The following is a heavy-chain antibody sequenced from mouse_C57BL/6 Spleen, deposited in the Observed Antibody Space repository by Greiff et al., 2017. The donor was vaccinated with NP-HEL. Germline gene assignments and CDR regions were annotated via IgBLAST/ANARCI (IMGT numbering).Heavy chain of an antibody. CDR2: IYPGDGDT. Sequence: VQLQQSGPELVKPGASVKISCKASGYAFSSSWMNWVKQRPGKGLEWIGRIYPGDGDTNYNGKFKGKATLTADKSSSTAYMQLSSLTSEDSAVYFCARSDYGYTYYAMDYWGQGTSVTVSS. CDR3: ARSDYGYTYYAMDY. D-gene: IGHD2-2*01. V-gene: IGHV1-82*01. J-gene: IGHJ4*01. CDR1: GYAFSSSW.